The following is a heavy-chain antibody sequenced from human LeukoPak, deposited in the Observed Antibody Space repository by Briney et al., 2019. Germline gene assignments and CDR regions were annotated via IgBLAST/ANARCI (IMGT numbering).Heavy chain of an antibody. J-gene: IGHJ6*02. CDR2: IYGDGST. CDR3: ARERIYYGSGRDLTDARLYYYYGMDV. D-gene: IGHD3-10*01. Sequence: GGSLRLSCAASGFTFSSYAMTWVRQAPGKGLEWVSLIYGDGSTYYADSVKGRFTISRDNSKNTLYLQMNSLRADDTAVYYCARERIYYGSGRDLTDARLYYYYGMDVWGRGTTVTVSS. V-gene: IGHV3-53*01. CDR1: GFTFSSYA.